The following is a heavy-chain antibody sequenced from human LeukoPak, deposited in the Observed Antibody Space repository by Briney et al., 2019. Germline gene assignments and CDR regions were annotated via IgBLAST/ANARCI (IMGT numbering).Heavy chain of an antibody. V-gene: IGHV3-21*01. CDR2: ITSSSSYI. CDR3: ARDYGDYVHSTYYGMDV. CDR1: GFTFSSYS. J-gene: IGHJ6*02. Sequence: GGSLRLSCAASGFTFSSYSMNWVRQAPGKGLEWVSSITSSSSYIYYANSVKGRITISRDNAKNSLYLRMNSLRAEDTAVYYCARDYGDYVHSTYYGMDVWGQGTTVTVSS. D-gene: IGHD4-17*01.